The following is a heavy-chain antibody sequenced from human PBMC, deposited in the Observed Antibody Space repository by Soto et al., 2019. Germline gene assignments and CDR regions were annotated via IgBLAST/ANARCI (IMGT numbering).Heavy chain of an antibody. Sequence: SETLSLTCAVYGGSFSGYYWSWIRQPPGKGLEWIGEINHSGSTNYNPSLKSRVTISVDTSKNQFSLKLSSVTAADTAVYYGATNYDSSGYFDYWGQGTLVTVSS. J-gene: IGHJ4*02. V-gene: IGHV4-34*01. D-gene: IGHD3-22*01. CDR2: INHSGST. CDR1: GGSFSGYY. CDR3: ATNYDSSGYFDY.